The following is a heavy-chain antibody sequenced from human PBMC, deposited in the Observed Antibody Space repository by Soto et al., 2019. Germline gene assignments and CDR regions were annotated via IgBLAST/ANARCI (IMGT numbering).Heavy chain of an antibody. J-gene: IGHJ4*02. Sequence: SGAAVKKPGASVKVSCKASGYTFTSYGISWVRQAPGQGLEWMGWISDYNGNTNYAQKFQGRVTMTTDTSTSTAYMDLRSLRSDDTAVYYCARDHGESLTPYYFDYWGQGTLVTVSS. D-gene: IGHD3-10*01. V-gene: IGHV1-18*04. CDR2: ISDYNGNT. CDR1: GYTFTSYG. CDR3: ARDHGESLTPYYFDY.